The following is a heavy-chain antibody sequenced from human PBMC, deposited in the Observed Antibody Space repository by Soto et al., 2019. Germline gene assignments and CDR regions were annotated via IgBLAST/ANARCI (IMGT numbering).Heavy chain of an antibody. CDR2: FIPMSGTP. V-gene: IGHV1-69*06. Sequence: QVQLVQSGSEVKRPGSSVKVSCKASGGDFRNYALTRVRQAPGQGLEWMGGFIPMSGTPKYAQKFQGRVTITADTSTTTAYMELTSLRYDDTAVYYCASSYGTSWYGDYWGQGTLVTVS. J-gene: IGHJ4*02. CDR1: GGDFRNYA. CDR3: ASSYGTSWYGDY. D-gene: IGHD6-13*01.